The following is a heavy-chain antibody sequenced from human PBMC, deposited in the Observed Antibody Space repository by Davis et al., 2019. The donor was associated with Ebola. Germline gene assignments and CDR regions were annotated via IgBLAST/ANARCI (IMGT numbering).Heavy chain of an antibody. V-gene: IGHV1-8*01. CDR1: GYTFTSFD. Sequence: ASVKVSCKASGYTFTSFDINWVRQATGQGLEWVGWMNPNSGNTGYAQKFQGRTTMTRNISISTAYMELSSLRSEDTAVYYCARDRGEYSSSSPRYYYYGMDVWGQGTTVTVSS. D-gene: IGHD6-6*01. J-gene: IGHJ6*02. CDR2: MNPNSGNT. CDR3: ARDRGEYSSSSPRYYYYGMDV.